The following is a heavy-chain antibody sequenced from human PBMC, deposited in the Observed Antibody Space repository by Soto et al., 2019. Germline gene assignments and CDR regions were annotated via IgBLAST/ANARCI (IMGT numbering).Heavy chain of an antibody. CDR2: IKPTGGAT. CDR1: GYTFTNYY. V-gene: IGHV1-46*01. J-gene: IGHJ5*02. D-gene: IGHD2-21*02. CDR3: ARGGDIVVVTAPLDH. Sequence: QVQLVQSGAEVKKPGASVKVSCRASGYTFTNYYMHWVRQAPGQGLEWMGIIKPTGGATTYAQKFLGRATMTRDTSTGTLYMELSSLRSEDTAVYYCARGGDIVVVTAPLDHWGQGTLVTVSS.